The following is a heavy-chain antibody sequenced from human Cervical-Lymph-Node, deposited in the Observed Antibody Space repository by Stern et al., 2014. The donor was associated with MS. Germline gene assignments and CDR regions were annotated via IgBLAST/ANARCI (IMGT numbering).Heavy chain of an antibody. CDR1: TYTFTAYH. CDR2: IAFNSGAT. V-gene: IGHV1-2*02. Sequence: QEQLVKSGAEVKQPGTSVKVSCKASTYTFTAYHLHWVRQAPGQRLEWMGWIAFNSGATKYAKKFQGRVTMSRDPSISTAYMELSRLTSDDTAVYYCARDAPGPVDQTACYDYWGQGTLVTVSS. D-gene: IGHD2-21*01. J-gene: IGHJ4*02. CDR3: ARDAPGPVDQTACYDY.